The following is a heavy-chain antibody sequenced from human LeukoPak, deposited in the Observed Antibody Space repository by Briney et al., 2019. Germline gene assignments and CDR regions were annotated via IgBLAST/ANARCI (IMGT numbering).Heavy chain of an antibody. CDR1: GGSISSSSYY. CDR2: IYYSGST. CDR3: ASTPSDFSGSYQFDY. D-gene: IGHD3-10*01. Sequence: PSETLSLTCTVSGGSISSSSYYWGWIRQPPGKGLDWIGSIYYSGSTYYNPSLKSRVTISVDTSKNQFSLKLSSVTAADTAVYYCASTPSDFSGSYQFDYWGQGTLVTVSS. V-gene: IGHV4-39*07. J-gene: IGHJ4*02.